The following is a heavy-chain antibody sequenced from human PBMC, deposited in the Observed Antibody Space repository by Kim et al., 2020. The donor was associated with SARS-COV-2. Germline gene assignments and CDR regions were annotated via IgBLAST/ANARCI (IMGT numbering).Heavy chain of an antibody. CDR2: MIHIFGTS. D-gene: IGHD3-3*01. V-gene: IGHV1-69*06. Sequence: SVKVSCKASGGTFNSHAISWVRQAPGQGLEWMGGMIHIFGTSRYAQKFQGRVTMTADKFTNTAYMDVTSLTSEDTAVYYCATTAFGGSNSRYYFDFWGQGTLVTVSS. CDR3: ATTAFGGSNSRYYFDF. CDR1: GGTFNSHA. J-gene: IGHJ4*02.